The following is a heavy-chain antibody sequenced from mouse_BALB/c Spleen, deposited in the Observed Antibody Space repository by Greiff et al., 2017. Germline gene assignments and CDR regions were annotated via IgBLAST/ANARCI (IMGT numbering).Heavy chain of an antibody. J-gene: IGHJ4*01. CDR1: GFTFSSYA. Sequence: EVQVVESGGGLVKPGGSLKLSCAASGFTFSSYAMSWVRQTPEKRLEWVASISSGGSTYYPDSVKGRFTISRDNARNILYLQMSSLRSEDTAMYYCAREGKTTNGAMDYGGQGTSVTVSS. D-gene: IGHD1-3*01. CDR2: ISSGGST. V-gene: IGHV5-6-5*01. CDR3: AREGKTTNGAMDY.